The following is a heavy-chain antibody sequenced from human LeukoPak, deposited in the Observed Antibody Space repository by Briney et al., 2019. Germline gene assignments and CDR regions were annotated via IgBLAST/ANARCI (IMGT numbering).Heavy chain of an antibody. D-gene: IGHD6-13*01. CDR2: INSDGSST. J-gene: IGHJ5*02. Sequence: PGGSLRLSCAASGFTFSSYWMHWVRRAPGKGLVWVSRINSDGSSTSYADSVKGRFTISRDNAKNTLYLQMNSLRAEDTAVYYCARDHRIAAAGLALVPWGQGTLVTVSS. CDR3: ARDHRIAAAGLALVP. V-gene: IGHV3-74*01. CDR1: GFTFSSYW.